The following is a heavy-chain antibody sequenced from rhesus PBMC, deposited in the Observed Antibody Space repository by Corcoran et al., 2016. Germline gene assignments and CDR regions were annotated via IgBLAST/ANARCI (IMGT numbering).Heavy chain of an antibody. CDR3: ARQTGKLGILEVFDY. Sequence: QVQLQESGPGLVKPSETLSLTCTVSAASISGYYYWIWISQPPGTGLEWIGSNDGNSACNYDKPSRKSRFTISKDTANNQVDLKLSSVTAADTAVYYCARQTGKLGILEVFDYWGQVVLVTVSS. CDR1: AASISGYYY. D-gene: IGHD7-45*01. V-gene: IGHV4-143*01. CDR2: NDGNSACN. J-gene: IGHJ4*01.